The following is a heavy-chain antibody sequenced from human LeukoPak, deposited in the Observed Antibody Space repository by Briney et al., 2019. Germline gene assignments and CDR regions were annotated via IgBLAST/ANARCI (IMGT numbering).Heavy chain of an antibody. CDR2: ISAYNGNT. Sequence: ASVKVSCKASGYTFTSYGISWVRRAPGQGLEWMGWISAYNGNTNYAQKLQGRVTMTTDTSTSTAYMELRSLRSDDTAVYYCARDGSGWYLQVFDYWGQGTLVTVSS. V-gene: IGHV1-18*01. CDR1: GYTFTSYG. J-gene: IGHJ4*02. CDR3: ARDGSGWYLQVFDY. D-gene: IGHD6-19*01.